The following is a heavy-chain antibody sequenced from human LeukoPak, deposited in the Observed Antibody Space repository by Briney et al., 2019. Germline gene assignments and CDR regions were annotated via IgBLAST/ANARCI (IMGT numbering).Heavy chain of an antibody. CDR2: ISGSGGST. V-gene: IGHV3-23*01. CDR1: GFTFGDYA. Sequence: GGSLRPSCTASGFTFGDYAMSWFRQAPGKGLEWVSAISGSGGSTYYADSVKGRFTISRDNAKNSLYLQMNSLRAEDTAVYYCAELGITMIGGVWGKGTTVTISS. D-gene: IGHD3-10*02. J-gene: IGHJ6*04. CDR3: AELGITMIGGV.